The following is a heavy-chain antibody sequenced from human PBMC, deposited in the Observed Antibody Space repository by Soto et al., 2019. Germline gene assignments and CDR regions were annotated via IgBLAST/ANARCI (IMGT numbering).Heavy chain of an antibody. Sequence: QLQLVQSGGGVGQPGRSLRLSCAASGFTFSAFGMHWVRQAPGKGLEWVAVISADGKKTFYADSVKGRFTISRDSPHNARFLDLSSLRGDDTAVYYCAKDRGSWDYYYGMDAWGQGTTVTVSS. CDR1: GFTFSAFG. CDR2: ISADGKKT. D-gene: IGHD3-10*01. J-gene: IGHJ6*02. V-gene: IGHV3-30*18. CDR3: AKDRGSWDYYYGMDA.